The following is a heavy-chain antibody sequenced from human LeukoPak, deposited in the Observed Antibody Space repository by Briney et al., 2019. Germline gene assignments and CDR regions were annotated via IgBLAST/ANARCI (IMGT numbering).Heavy chain of an antibody. CDR3: AREESIGSYQFLNEY. CDR2: ISYDGSNK. CDR1: GFTFSSYG. D-gene: IGHD1-26*01. J-gene: IGHJ4*02. Sequence: GGSLRLSCADSGFTFSSYGMHGVRQAPGKGLEWVAVISYDGSNKYYADSVKGRFTISRDNSKNTLYLQMNSLRAEDTAVYYCAREESIGSYQFLNEYWGQGTLVTVSS. V-gene: IGHV3-30*03.